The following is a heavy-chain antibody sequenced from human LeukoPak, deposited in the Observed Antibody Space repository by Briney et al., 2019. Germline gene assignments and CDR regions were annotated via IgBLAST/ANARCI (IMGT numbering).Heavy chain of an antibody. J-gene: IGHJ4*02. CDR3: ARGEVPPHYFDS. CDR1: GYTFTNYG. Sequence: GASVKVSCKASGYTFTNYGMNWVRQAPGQGLEWMGGIIPIFGTANYAQRFQGRVTITADESTTTAYMEVSSLRSEDTAVYYCARGEVPPHYFDSWGQGTLVTVSS. V-gene: IGHV1-69*13. CDR2: IIPIFGTA.